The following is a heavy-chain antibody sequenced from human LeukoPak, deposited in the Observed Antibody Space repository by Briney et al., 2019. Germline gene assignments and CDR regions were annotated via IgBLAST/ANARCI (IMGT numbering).Heavy chain of an antibody. V-gene: IGHV5-10-1*01. CDR3: VRQPLGVYDTTQNWFDP. CDR2: IAPSDSYT. D-gene: IGHD3-22*01. Sequence: GESLKISCKVSGYSFPSYWITWVRQVPGKGLEWMGRIAPSDSYTNYNPSFEGHVTMSVEKSITTVYLQWSSLKASDTAMYYCVRQPLGVYDTTQNWFDPWGQGTLVTVSS. J-gene: IGHJ5*02. CDR1: GYSFPSYW.